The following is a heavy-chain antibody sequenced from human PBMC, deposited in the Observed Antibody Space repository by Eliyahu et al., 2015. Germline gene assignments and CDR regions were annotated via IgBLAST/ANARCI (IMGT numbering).Heavy chain of an antibody. D-gene: IGHD6-19*01. CDR2: ISSNGGST. Sequence: EVQLVESGGGLVQPGGSLXLSXSAXGFTFSSXAXTWVRQAPGKGLEYVSAISSNGGSTYYADSVKGRFTISRDNSKNTLYLQMSSLRAEDTAVYYCVKDLAVAGTYYYYYMDVWGKGTTVTVSS. J-gene: IGHJ6*03. CDR1: GFTFSSXA. CDR3: VKDLAVAGTYYYYYMDV. V-gene: IGHV3-64D*08.